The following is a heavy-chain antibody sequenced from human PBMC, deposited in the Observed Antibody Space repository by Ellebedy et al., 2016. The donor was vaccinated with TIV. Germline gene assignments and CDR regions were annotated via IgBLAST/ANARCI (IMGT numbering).Heavy chain of an antibody. Sequence: MPSETLSLTCSVSGGSVSSHYWSRIRQPPGKGLEWIAYTFYRGSTNYNPSLKSRVTVSVDTSKNQFSLTLDSVTAADTAVYYCARHFRYTDGHLIDWGPGILVTVAS. CDR2: TFYRGST. J-gene: IGHJ4*02. D-gene: IGHD5-18*01. V-gene: IGHV4-59*08. CDR3: ARHFRYTDGHLID. CDR1: GGSVSSHY.